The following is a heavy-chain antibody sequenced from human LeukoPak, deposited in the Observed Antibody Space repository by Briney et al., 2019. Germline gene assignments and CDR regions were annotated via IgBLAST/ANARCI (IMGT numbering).Heavy chain of an antibody. CDR2: IWSDGNNK. J-gene: IGHJ6*02. CDR3: ARWGFGYYDSGALRTSYGMDV. D-gene: IGHD3-22*01. V-gene: IGHV3-33*01. Sequence: GGSLRLSCAASGFTFSSYGMHWVRQAPGKGLRWVAVIWSDGNNKYYADSVKGRFTISRDNSKNTMYLEMNSLRAEDTAVYYCARWGFGYYDSGALRTSYGMDVWGQGTTVTASS. CDR1: GFTFSSYG.